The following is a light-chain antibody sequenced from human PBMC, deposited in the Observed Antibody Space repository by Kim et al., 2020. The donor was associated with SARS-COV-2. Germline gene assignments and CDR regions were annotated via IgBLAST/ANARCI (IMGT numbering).Light chain of an antibody. CDR3: QQYNNWPRT. Sequence: EIVMTQSPATLSVSPGGRATLSCRASQSVSNNLAWYQHKPGQAPRLLIYGASTRATGIPVRFSGSGSGTEFSLTISSLQSEDFAVYYCQQYNNWPRTFGQGTKVDIK. J-gene: IGKJ1*01. CDR1: QSVSNN. CDR2: GAS. V-gene: IGKV3-15*01.